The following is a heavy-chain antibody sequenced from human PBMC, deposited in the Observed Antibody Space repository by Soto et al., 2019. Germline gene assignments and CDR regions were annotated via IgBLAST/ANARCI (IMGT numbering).Heavy chain of an antibody. D-gene: IGHD1-26*01. CDR2: IYNSGST. V-gene: IGHV4-39*01. CDR3: ARLPKWELNAFDI. CDR1: GGSISSSSSS. J-gene: IGHJ3*02. Sequence: SETLSLTCTVSGGSISSSSSSWGWIRQPPGKGLEWIGSIYNSGSTDYNQPLKSRVTISVDTSKSQCSRRLSSVTAADTAVYYCARLPKWELNAFDIWGQGTMVTVSS.